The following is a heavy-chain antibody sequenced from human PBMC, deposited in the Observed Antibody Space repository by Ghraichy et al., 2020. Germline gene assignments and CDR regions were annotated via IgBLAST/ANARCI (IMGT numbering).Heavy chain of an antibody. D-gene: IGHD2-2*01. J-gene: IGHJ5*02. CDR2: IYYSGST. CDR3: ASTLGYCSSTSCPLEGGWFDP. Sequence: SETLSLTCTVSGGSVSSGSYYWSWIRQPPGKGLEWIGYIYYSGSTNYNPSLKSRVTISVDTSKNQFSLKLSSVTAADTAVYYCASTLGYCSSTSCPLEGGWFDPWGQGTLVTVSS. CDR1: GGSVSSGSYY. V-gene: IGHV4-61*01.